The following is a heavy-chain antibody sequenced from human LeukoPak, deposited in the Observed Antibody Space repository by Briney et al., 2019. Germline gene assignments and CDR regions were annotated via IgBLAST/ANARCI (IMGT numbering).Heavy chain of an antibody. J-gene: IGHJ4*02. Sequence: GRSLRLSCAASEFTFSNYALHWVRQAPGKGLQCVAVMSYNGNTIHYADSVKGRFVISRDTSKNSLYLQMNSLRVDDTAVYYCARDNYCSSTDCYNFDYWGQGTLVTVSS. CDR2: MSYNGNTI. CDR3: ARDNYCSSTDCYNFDY. D-gene: IGHD2-2*02. V-gene: IGHV3-30*09. CDR1: EFTFSNYA.